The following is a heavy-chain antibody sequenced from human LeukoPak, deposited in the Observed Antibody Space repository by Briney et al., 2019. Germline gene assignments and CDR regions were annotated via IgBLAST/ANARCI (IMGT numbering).Heavy chain of an antibody. J-gene: IGHJ4*02. Sequence: PGGSLRLSCAASGFTFSSYAMSWVRQAPGKGLEWVSAISGSGGSTYYADSVKGRFTISRDNPKNTLYLQMNSLRAEDTAVYYCARGDSSSTWAYLDYWGQGTLVTVSS. V-gene: IGHV3-23*01. CDR3: ARGDSSSTWAYLDY. CDR2: ISGSGGST. D-gene: IGHD6-13*01. CDR1: GFTFSSYA.